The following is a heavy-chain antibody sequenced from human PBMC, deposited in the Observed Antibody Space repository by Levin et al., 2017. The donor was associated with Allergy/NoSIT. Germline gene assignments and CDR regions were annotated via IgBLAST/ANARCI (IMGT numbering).Heavy chain of an antibody. CDR2: ISSGSSFT. CDR1: GFTFSDYY. Sequence: GGSLRLSCSASGFTFSDYYLFWIRQAPGRGLEWVSYISSGSSFTSYADSVKGRFTISRDNPKTSLYLHMNSLRDEDTAVYYCASAPHGDAIDYWGQGTLVTVSS. CDR3: ASAPHGDAIDY. V-gene: IGHV3-11*03. D-gene: IGHD4-17*01. J-gene: IGHJ4*02.